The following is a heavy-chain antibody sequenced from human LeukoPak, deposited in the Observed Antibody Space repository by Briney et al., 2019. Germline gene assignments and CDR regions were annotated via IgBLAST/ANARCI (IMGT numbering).Heavy chain of an antibody. CDR2: IRTSDRNI. D-gene: IGHD3-10*01. Sequence: GGSLRLSCAAPGFTFSSYGMSWVRQGPGKGLEWVSTIRTSDRNIYYAASVKGRFTISRDNSKNTVYLQMNSLRAEDTAVYYCAKYYYGSGSSPLNFDYWGQGTLVTVSS. CDR3: AKYYYGSGSSPLNFDY. CDR1: GFTFSSYG. J-gene: IGHJ4*02. V-gene: IGHV3-23*01.